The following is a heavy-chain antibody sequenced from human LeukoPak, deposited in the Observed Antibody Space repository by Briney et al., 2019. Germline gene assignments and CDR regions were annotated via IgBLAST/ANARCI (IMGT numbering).Heavy chain of an antibody. D-gene: IGHD1-26*01. J-gene: IGHJ3*02. CDR3: ARTRVGVTRDFDM. V-gene: IGHV3-13*01. Sequence: GGSLRLSCAASGFTFSNYDMHWVRQSTRKGLEWVSTIGASFNTYYPGSVKGRFTISRENAKNSLYLQMNSLTAGDTAVYYCARTRVGVTRDFDMWGQGTMVTVSS. CDR2: IGASFNT. CDR1: GFTFSNYD.